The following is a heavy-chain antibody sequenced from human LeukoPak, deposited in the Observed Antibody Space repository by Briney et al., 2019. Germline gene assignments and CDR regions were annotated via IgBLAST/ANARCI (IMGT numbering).Heavy chain of an antibody. V-gene: IGHV3-74*01. CDR1: GFTFSSYL. D-gene: IGHD3-10*01. Sequence: GGSLRLSCAGSGFTFSSYLMHWVRQAPGKGLVWVSRINSDGSDTGYADSVKGRFTISRDNAKNTLHLQMNSLRAEDTAVYYCARGSSFGYWGQGTLVTVSS. CDR3: ARGSSFGY. J-gene: IGHJ4*02. CDR2: INSDGSDT.